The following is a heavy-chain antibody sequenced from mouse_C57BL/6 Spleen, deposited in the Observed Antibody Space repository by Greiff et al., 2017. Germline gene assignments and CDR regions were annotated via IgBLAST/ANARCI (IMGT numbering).Heavy chain of an antibody. CDR2: IDPETGGT. D-gene: IGHD1-1*01. J-gene: IGHJ3*01. CDR1: GYTFTDYE. Sequence: QVQLQQSGAELVRPGASVTLSCKASGYTFTDYEMHWVKQTPVHGLEWIGAIDPETGGTAYNQKFKGKAILTADKSSSTAYMELRRLTSEDSAVYYCTEGRKLRTWFAYWGQGTLVTVSA. CDR3: TEGRKLRTWFAY. V-gene: IGHV1-15*01.